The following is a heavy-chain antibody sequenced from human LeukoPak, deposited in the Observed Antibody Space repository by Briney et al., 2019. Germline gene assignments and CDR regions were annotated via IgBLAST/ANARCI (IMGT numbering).Heavy chain of an antibody. Sequence: GGSLRLSCAASGFTFSSYGMHWVRQAPGKGLEWVAFIRYDGSNKYYADSVKGRFTISRDNSKNTLYLQMNSLRAEDTAVYYCAKDGLAASENFDYWGQGTLVTVSS. J-gene: IGHJ4*02. D-gene: IGHD6-13*01. V-gene: IGHV3-30*02. CDR1: GFTFSSYG. CDR2: IRYDGSNK. CDR3: AKDGLAASENFDY.